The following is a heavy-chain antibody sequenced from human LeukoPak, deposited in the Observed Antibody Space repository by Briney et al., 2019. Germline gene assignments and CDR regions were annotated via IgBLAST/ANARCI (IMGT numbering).Heavy chain of an antibody. J-gene: IGHJ4*02. V-gene: IGHV3-30*04. CDR1: GFTFSSYA. D-gene: IGHD5-24*01. CDR2: ISYDGSNK. Sequence: GGSLRLSCAASGFTFSSYAMHWVRQAPGKGLEWVAVISYDGSNKYYADSVKGRFTISRDNSKNTLYLQMNSLRAEDTAVYYCAREIDGYADYWGQGTLVTVSS. CDR3: AREIDGYADY.